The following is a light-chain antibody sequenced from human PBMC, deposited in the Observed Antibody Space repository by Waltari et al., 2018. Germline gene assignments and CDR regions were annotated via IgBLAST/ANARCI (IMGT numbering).Light chain of an antibody. CDR1: SSNIGSNH. V-gene: IGLV1-47*01. Sequence: HSVLTQPPSASGTPGQRVTISCSGSSSNIGSNHVYWYQQLPGTAPKLLIYRNNQRPSEVPDRFSGSKSGTSASLAISGLRSEDEADYYCATWDDSLSGPVFGGGTKLTVL. CDR2: RNN. J-gene: IGLJ3*02. CDR3: ATWDDSLSGPV.